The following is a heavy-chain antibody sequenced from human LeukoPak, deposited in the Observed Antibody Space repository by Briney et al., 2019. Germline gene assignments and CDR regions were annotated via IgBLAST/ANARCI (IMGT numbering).Heavy chain of an antibody. J-gene: IGHJ6*03. Sequence: PGGSLRLSCAASGFTFDDYAMHWVRQAPGKGLEWVSLISGDGGSTYYADSVKGRFTISRDNSKNSLYLQMNSLRTEDTALYYCAKDIRGQQQLVYYYYYSMDVWGKGTTVTVSS. V-gene: IGHV3-43*02. CDR3: AKDIRGQQQLVYYYYYSMDV. CDR1: GFTFDDYA. CDR2: ISGDGGST. D-gene: IGHD6-13*01.